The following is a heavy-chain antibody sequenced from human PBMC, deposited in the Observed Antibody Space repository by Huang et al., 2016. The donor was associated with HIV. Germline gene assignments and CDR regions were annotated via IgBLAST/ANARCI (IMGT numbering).Heavy chain of an antibody. V-gene: IGHV3-23*03. J-gene: IGHJ4*02. CDR1: GFTFSSYA. CDR2: MPEGINNR. CDR3: AKDADTSGYDVLGPFGS. D-gene: IGHD3-3*01. Sequence: EVLLLESGGGLVQPGGSLRLSCVASGFTFSSYAMSGVRQAPGKGLEGGSGMPEGINNRYYAHSVKGRFAVSRDDSTNTLYLQMNSLRAEDTAVYYCAKDADTSGYDVLGPFGSWGQGTLVTVSS.